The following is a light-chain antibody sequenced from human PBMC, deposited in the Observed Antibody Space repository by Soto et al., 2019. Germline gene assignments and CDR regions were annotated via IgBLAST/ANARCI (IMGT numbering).Light chain of an antibody. CDR1: DSDVGGYNY. CDR3: SSFTNNNTPHVV. V-gene: IGLV2-14*01. J-gene: IGLJ2*01. Sequence: ALTQPASVSGSPGQSITISCTGTDSDVGGYNYVSWYQQHPGKAPKLMIYGVYNRPSGVSNRFSGSKSGNTASLTISGLQAEDEADYYCSSFTNNNTPHVVFGGGTQLTVL. CDR2: GVY.